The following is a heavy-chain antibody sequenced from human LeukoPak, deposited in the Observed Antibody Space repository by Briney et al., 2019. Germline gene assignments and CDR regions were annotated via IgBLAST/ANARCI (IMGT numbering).Heavy chain of an antibody. CDR2: IKQDGSEK. CDR1: GFTFSTYW. CDR3: ARARGNNSCCAFDI. J-gene: IGHJ3*02. V-gene: IGHV3-7*01. D-gene: IGHD2-2*01. Sequence: GGSLRLSCAASGFTFSTYWMSWVRPAPGKGLEWVANIKQDGSEKYYVDSVKGRFTISRDNAKNSLYLQMNSLRAEDTALYYCARARGNNSCCAFDIWGEGTMVTVSS.